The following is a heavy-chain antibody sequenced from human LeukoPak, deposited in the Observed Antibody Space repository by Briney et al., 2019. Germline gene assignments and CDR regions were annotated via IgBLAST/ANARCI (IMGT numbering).Heavy chain of an antibody. CDR1: RFAFSSYS. D-gene: IGHD5-24*01. Sequence: GGSLRLSRAASRFAFSSYSMNWVRQAPGKGLEWVSYISSDSSTIYYADSVKGRFTISRDNAQSSLYLQMNSLRDEDTAVYYCARDIMATAEASPDYWGQGTLVTVSS. J-gene: IGHJ4*02. CDR2: ISSDSSTI. V-gene: IGHV3-48*02. CDR3: ARDIMATAEASPDY.